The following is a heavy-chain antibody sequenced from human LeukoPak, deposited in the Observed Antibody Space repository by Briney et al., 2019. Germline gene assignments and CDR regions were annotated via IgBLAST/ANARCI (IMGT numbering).Heavy chain of an antibody. CDR3: ARNQRRLDY. CDR1: GSTFSTYW. V-gene: IGHV3-7*01. J-gene: IGHJ4*02. CDR2: IKQDGSEK. Sequence: GGSLRLSCAASGSTFSTYWMSWVRQAPGKGLELVANIKQDGSEKYYVDSVKGRFTISRDNAKNSLYLQVNSLRTEDTAVYYCARNQRRLDYWGQGTLVTVSS. D-gene: IGHD1-14*01.